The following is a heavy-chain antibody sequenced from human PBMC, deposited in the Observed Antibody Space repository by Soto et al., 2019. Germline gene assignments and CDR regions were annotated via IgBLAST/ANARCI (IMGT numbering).Heavy chain of an antibody. V-gene: IGHV6-1*01. D-gene: IGHD3-22*01. CDR2: TYYRSKWYN. CDR1: GDSVSSNSAT. CDR3: VRLIGNSWLDY. Sequence: SQTLSLTCAISGDSVSSNSATRDWIRQSPSRGLEWLGRTYYRSKWYNDYAESVKSRITINPDTSKNQFSLHLNSVTPEDTAVYYCVRLIGNSWLDYWGQGTLVTVPQ. J-gene: IGHJ4*02.